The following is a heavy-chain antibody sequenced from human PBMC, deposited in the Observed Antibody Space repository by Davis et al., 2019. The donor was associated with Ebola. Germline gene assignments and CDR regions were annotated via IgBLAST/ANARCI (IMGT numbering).Heavy chain of an antibody. Sequence: ASAKVSCKASAYTFSNYGITWVRQAPGQGLEWMGWINPHNGNTNYAQNVQGRVTMTTDTSTSTAYMEVGSLRSDDAAVYYCARAQLPTTSDHWGQGTLVTVSS. CDR3: ARAQLPTTSDH. CDR2: INPHNGNT. CDR1: AYTFSNYG. V-gene: IGHV1-18*04. J-gene: IGHJ4*02. D-gene: IGHD1-1*01.